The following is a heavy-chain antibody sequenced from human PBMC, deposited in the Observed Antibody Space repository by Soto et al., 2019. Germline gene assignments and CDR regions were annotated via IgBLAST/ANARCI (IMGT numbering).Heavy chain of an antibody. CDR2: ISTAHTNE. CDR1: GFSFSDSI. CDR3: ARGLIKYAGGAFDI. V-gene: IGHV3-33*01. Sequence: QVQLEESGGGVVQPGTSLKLSCTASGFSFSDSIIHWLRQAPGRGLEWVAVISTAHTNEAYAHSVRDRFIISRDNSMSKLFLQMNSLRAEDTAIYYCARGLIKYAGGAFDIWGQGTTVTVS. D-gene: IGHD3-10*01. J-gene: IGHJ3*02.